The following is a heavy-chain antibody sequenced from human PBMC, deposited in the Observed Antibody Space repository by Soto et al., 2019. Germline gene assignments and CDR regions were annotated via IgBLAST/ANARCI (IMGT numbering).Heavy chain of an antibody. D-gene: IGHD1-1*01. V-gene: IGHV3-33*01. CDR2: IVNDGSAK. CDR3: ARDDAFGNENGFDI. J-gene: IGHJ3*02. Sequence: QVQLVESGGGVVQPGRSLRLSCAASGFPFSTYGFHWVRQAPGKGLEWVAVIVNDGSAKYHADSVEGRFTISRDNSKDTRYMQMNSLRAEDTAVYYCARDDAFGNENGFDIWGQGTMVTVSS. CDR1: GFPFSTYG.